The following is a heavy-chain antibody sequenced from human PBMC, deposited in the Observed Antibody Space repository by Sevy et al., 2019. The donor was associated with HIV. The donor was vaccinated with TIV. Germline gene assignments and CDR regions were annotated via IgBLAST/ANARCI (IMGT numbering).Heavy chain of an antibody. V-gene: IGHV3-48*02. D-gene: IGHD3-22*01. J-gene: IGHJ6*02. CDR1: GFTFNTYN. CDR2: ISYTSTTI. Sequence: GGSLRLSCPVSGFTFNTYNMNWVRQAPGKGLEWVSYISYTSTTIYYADSVRGRFTISRDNAKNTLYLQMNSLRDEDAAVYYCASSDATSRFGYYYFAMDFWGQGTSVTVSS. CDR3: ASSDATSRFGYYYFAMDF.